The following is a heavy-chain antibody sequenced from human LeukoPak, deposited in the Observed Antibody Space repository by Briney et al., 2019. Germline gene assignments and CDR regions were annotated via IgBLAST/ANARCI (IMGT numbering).Heavy chain of an antibody. D-gene: IGHD3-10*01. V-gene: IGHV3-48*01. CDR2: ISSSSSTI. Sequence: PGGSLRLSCAASGFTFSSYSMNWVRQAPGKGLEWVSYISSSSSTIYYADSVKGRFTISRDNAKNSLYLQMNSLRAEDTAVYYCAREDGIRSMVRGVIKASWFDPWGQGTLVTVSS. CDR1: GFTFSSYS. J-gene: IGHJ5*02. CDR3: AREDGIRSMVRGVIKASWFDP.